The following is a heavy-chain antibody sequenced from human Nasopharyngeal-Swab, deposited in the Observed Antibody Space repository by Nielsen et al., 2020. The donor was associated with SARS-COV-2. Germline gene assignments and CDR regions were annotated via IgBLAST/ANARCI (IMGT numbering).Heavy chain of an antibody. CDR3: ARWDPYSSSWDY. CDR1: GYTLTELS. CDR2: ISAYNGNT. Sequence: ASVKVSCKVSGYTLTELSMHWVRQAPGQGLEWMGWISAYNGNTNYAQKLQGRVTMTTDTSTSTAYMELRSLRSDDTAVYYCARWDPYSSSWDYWGQGTLVTVSS. V-gene: IGHV1-18*01. J-gene: IGHJ4*02. D-gene: IGHD6-13*01.